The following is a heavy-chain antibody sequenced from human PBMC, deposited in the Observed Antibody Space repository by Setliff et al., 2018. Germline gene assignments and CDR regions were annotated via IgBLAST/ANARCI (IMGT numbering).Heavy chain of an antibody. D-gene: IGHD3-3*01. CDR3: ARSQYRAIFGVYYYYYGMDV. V-gene: IGHV5-51*01. J-gene: IGHJ6*02. CDR2: IYPGDSDT. CDR1: GYSFTCYW. Sequence: GESLTISCKGSGYSFTCYWIGWVRQMPGKGLEWMGIIYPGDSDTRYSPSFQGQVTISADKSISTAYLQWSSLKASDTAMYYCARSQYRAIFGVYYYYYGMDVWGQGTTVTVSS.